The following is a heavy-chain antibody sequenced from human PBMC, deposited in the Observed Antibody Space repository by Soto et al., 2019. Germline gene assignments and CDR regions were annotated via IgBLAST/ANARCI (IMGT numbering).Heavy chain of an antibody. V-gene: IGHV4-59*01. Sequence: SETLSLTCTVSGGSISSYYCSWIRQPPGKGLEWIGYIYYSGSTNYNPSLKSRVTISVDTSKNQFSLKLSSVTAADTAVYYCARAHLSRFGDFDYWGQGTLVTVSS. J-gene: IGHJ4*02. CDR1: GGSISSYY. CDR2: IYYSGST. D-gene: IGHD3-10*01. CDR3: ARAHLSRFGDFDY.